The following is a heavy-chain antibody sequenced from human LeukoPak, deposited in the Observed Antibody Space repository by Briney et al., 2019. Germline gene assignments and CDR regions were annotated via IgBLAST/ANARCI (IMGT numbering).Heavy chain of an antibody. CDR2: INPNSGGT. D-gene: IGHD5-18*01. J-gene: IGHJ4*02. CDR3: ARAAGGIRGYIYGTYFDY. V-gene: IGHV1-2*02. CDR1: GYTFTGYY. Sequence: ASVKVSCKASGYTFTGYYMHWVRQAPGQGLEWMGWINPNSGGTNYAQKFQGRVTMTRDTSISTAYMELSRLRSDDTAGYYCARAAGGIRGYIYGTYFDYWGQGTLVTVSS.